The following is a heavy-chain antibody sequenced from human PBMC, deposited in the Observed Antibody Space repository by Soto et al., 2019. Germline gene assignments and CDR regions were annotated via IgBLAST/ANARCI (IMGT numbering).Heavy chain of an antibody. CDR3: ARSGVRYFDWLSHY. CDR2: IWYDGSNK. D-gene: IGHD3-9*01. J-gene: IGHJ4*02. CDR1: GFTFSSDG. Sequence: PGGSLRLSCAASGFTFSSDGMHWVRQAPGKGLEWVAVIWYDGSNKYYADSVKGRFTISRDNSKNTLYLQMNSLRAEDTAVYYCARSGVRYFDWLSHYWGQGT. V-gene: IGHV3-33*01.